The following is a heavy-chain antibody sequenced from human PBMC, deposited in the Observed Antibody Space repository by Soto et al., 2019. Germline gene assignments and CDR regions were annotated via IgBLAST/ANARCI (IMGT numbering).Heavy chain of an antibody. CDR1: GFSFCTYS. CDR2: LSGGGANT. Sequence: GGSLRLSCAASGFSFCTYSMAWVRQAAGKGPQWVSGLSGGGANTFYIDSVRGRFTISVDNSKNTVYLQMDSLRADDTAVYYCARWSGYADAWGQGTLVTVSS. CDR3: ARWSGYADA. D-gene: IGHD4-17*01. V-gene: IGHV3-23*01. J-gene: IGHJ4*02.